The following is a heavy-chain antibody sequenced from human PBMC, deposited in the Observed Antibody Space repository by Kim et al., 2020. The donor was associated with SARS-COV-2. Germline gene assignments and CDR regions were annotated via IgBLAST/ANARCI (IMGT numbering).Heavy chain of an antibody. CDR3: ATAGNYRFDS. V-gene: IGHV3-74*01. D-gene: IGHD1-7*01. J-gene: IGHJ5*01. Sequence: NYADTVKGRFTISRENAKNTLYLQMHSLRAEDTAVYYCATAGNYRFDSWGQGTLVTVSS.